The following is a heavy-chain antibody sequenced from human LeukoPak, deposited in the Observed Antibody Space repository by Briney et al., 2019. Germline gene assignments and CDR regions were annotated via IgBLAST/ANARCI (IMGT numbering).Heavy chain of an antibody. CDR3: ANQSPPFEPLQIGYFDY. CDR1: GFTFSSYG. J-gene: IGHJ4*02. D-gene: IGHD3-9*01. CDR2: IRYDGSNK. V-gene: IGHV3-30*02. Sequence: GGSLRLSCAASGFTFSSYGMHWVRQAPGKGLEWVAFIRYDGSNKYYADSVKGRFTISRDNSKNTLYLQMNSLRAEDTAVYYCANQSPPFEPLQIGYFDYWGQGTLVTVSS.